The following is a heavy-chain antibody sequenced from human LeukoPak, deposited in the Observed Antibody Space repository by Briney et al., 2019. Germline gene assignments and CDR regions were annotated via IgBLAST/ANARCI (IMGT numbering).Heavy chain of an antibody. Sequence: GGSLRLSCAASGFTFTSYTMNWVRQAPGKGLEWVSSITSSSSYIYYADSVKGRFTISRDNAKNSLYLQMTSLRVEDTAVYYCAKTYGHFDDWGQGTPVTVSS. CDR2: ITSSSSYI. CDR1: GFTFTSYT. CDR3: AKTYGHFDD. D-gene: IGHD4-17*01. V-gene: IGHV3-21*01. J-gene: IGHJ4*02.